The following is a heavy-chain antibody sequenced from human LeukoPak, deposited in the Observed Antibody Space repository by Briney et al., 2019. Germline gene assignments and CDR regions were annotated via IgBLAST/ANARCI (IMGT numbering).Heavy chain of an antibody. CDR2: ISWNSGSI. Sequence: GGSLRLSCAASGFTFDDYGMHWVRQGPGKGLEWVSGISWNSGSIGYADSVKGRFTISRDNVKNSLYLQMNSLKTEDTALYYCARMYSSGWRFDYNHGMDVWGQGTTVTVSS. CDR1: GFTFDDYG. V-gene: IGHV3-9*01. J-gene: IGHJ6*02. CDR3: ARMYSSGWRFDYNHGMDV. D-gene: IGHD6-19*01.